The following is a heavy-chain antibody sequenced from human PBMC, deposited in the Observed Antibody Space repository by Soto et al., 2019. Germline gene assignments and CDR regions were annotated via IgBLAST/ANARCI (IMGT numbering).Heavy chain of an antibody. CDR3: ASLMSSGYFYGMDV. Sequence: QVQLVQSGAEVKKPGSSVKVSCKASGGTFSSYTISWVRQAPGQGLEWMGRIIPILGIANYAQKFQGRVTITAYKSTSTVYMELSSLRSEDTAVYFCASLMSSGYFYGMDVWGQGTTVTVSS. CDR1: GGTFSSYT. D-gene: IGHD3-10*01. V-gene: IGHV1-69*02. J-gene: IGHJ6*02. CDR2: IIPILGIA.